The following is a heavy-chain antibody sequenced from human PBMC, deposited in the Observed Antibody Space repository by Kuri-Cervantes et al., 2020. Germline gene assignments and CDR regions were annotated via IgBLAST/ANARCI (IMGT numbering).Heavy chain of an antibody. CDR3: ARAPPAYSNPDDY. CDR2: INPKAGTT. D-gene: IGHD4-11*01. J-gene: IGHJ4*02. Sequence: ASVKVSCKASGYTFTDYYIHWVRQAPGQGLEWMGWINPKAGTTNYAQNFRGRVTMTRDTSINTAYMDLRRLRSDDTAVFYCARAPPAYSNPDDYWGQGTLVTVSS. V-gene: IGHV1-2*02. CDR1: GYTFTDYY.